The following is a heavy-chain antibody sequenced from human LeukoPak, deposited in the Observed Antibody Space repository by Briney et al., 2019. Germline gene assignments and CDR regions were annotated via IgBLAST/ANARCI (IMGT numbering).Heavy chain of an antibody. D-gene: IGHD3-10*01. CDR2: IRYDGSNK. J-gene: IGHJ3*02. CDR3: AKDIGSITTLPGAFDI. V-gene: IGHV3-30*02. CDR1: GFTFSSYG. Sequence: GGSLRLSCAASGFTFSSYGMHCVRQAPGKGLEWVAFIRYDGSNKYYADSVKGRFTISRDNSKNTLYLQVNSLRAEDTAVYYCAKDIGSITTLPGAFDIWGQGTMVTVSS.